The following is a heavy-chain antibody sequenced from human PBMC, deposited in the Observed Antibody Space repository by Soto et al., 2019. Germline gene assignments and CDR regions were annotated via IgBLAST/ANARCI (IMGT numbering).Heavy chain of an antibody. Sequence: GGSLRLSCAASGFTFDDYAMHWVRQAPGKGLEWVSGISWNSGSIGYADSVKGRFTIPRDNAKNSLYLQMNSLRAEDTVLYFCAKVLYRWLQSDYYFYYWGQGTLVPVSS. CDR2: ISWNSGSI. D-gene: IGHD5-12*01. CDR3: AKVLYRWLQSDYYFYY. CDR1: GFTFDDYA. J-gene: IGHJ4*02. V-gene: IGHV3-9*01.